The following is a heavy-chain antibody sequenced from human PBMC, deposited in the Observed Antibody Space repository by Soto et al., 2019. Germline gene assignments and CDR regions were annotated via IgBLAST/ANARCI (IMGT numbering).Heavy chain of an antibody. V-gene: IGHV3-30*18. Sequence: VQLVESGGGVVQPGGSLILSCSASRFTLSNCGMHWVRQAPGRGLEWVAMISYDGNEKHYIDSVKGRFTISRDDSKKTLYLQMNSLRPEDTAVYYCAKDLYTSGWYNYFDPWGQGTLVTVSS. J-gene: IGHJ5*02. CDR3: AKDLYTSGWYNYFDP. D-gene: IGHD6-19*01. CDR2: ISYDGNEK. CDR1: RFTLSNCG.